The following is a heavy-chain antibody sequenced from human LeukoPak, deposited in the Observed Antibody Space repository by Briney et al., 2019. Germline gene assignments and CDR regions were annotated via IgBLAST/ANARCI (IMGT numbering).Heavy chain of an antibody. V-gene: IGHV3-23*01. CDR1: GITFSSYG. CDR2: ISSTGGTT. J-gene: IGHJ6*03. CDR3: AKNGDRGAYCSGGSCYPYYYYNMDV. D-gene: IGHD2-15*01. Sequence: GGSLRLSCAASGITFSSYGMSWVRQAPGKGLEWVSSISSTGGTTYYADSVKGRFTISRDNSKNTLYLQMNSLRAEDTAIYYCAKNGDRGAYCSGGSCYPYYYYNMDVWGKGTTVTISS.